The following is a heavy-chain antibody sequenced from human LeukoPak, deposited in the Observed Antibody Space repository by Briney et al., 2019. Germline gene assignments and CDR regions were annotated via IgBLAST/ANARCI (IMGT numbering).Heavy chain of an antibody. Sequence: PGGSLRLPCAASGFTFGAYWMSWFRQAPGKGPEWVASIKDDGSAQFYVDSLEGRFTISRDNAKNTLYLQMDTMRVEDTAVYYCPGNIAGEKNFDSWGQGTLSPSPQ. CDR3: PGNIAGEKNFDS. D-gene: IGHD1/OR15-1a*01. J-gene: IGHJ4*02. V-gene: IGHV3-7*01. CDR1: GFTFGAYW. CDR2: IKDDGSAQ.